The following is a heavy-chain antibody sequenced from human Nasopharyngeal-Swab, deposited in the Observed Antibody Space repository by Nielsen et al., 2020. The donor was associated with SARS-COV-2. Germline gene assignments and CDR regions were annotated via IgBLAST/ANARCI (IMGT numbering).Heavy chain of an antibody. CDR2: KYSGGGT. Sequence: GGSLRLSCAASGFTVTTNCMSWVRQAPGKGLEWVSTKYSGGGTNYADSVRGRFTISGDDSKNTLYLQMNNLRAEDTAVYYCARASFGDYAPTDYWGRGTLVTVSS. CDR1: GFTVTTNC. V-gene: IGHV3-66*01. CDR3: ARASFGDYAPTDY. D-gene: IGHD4-17*01. J-gene: IGHJ4*02.